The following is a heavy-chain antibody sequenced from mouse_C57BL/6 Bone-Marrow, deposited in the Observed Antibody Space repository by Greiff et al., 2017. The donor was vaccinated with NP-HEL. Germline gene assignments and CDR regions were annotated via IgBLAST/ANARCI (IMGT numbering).Heavy chain of an antibody. CDR1: GFTFSDYY. CDR2: ISNGGGST. V-gene: IGHV5-12*01. CDR3: ARRRLPWYFDV. J-gene: IGHJ1*03. Sequence: EVKLVESGGGLVQPGGSLKLSCAASGFTFSDYYMYWVRQTPEKRLEWVAYISNGGGSTYYPDTVKGRFTISRDNAKNTLYLQMSRLKSEDTAMYYCARRRLPWYFDVWGTGTTVTVSS.